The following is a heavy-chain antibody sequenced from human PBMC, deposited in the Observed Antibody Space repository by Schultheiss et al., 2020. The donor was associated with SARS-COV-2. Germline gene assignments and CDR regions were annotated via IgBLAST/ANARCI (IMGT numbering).Heavy chain of an antibody. CDR3: ARRRYDFWSGYSENWFDP. CDR1: GGSFSGYY. V-gene: IGHV4-34*01. J-gene: IGHJ5*02. Sequence: SQTLSLTCAVYGGSFSGYYWSWIRQPPGKGLEWIGEINHSGSTNYNPSLKSRVTISVDTSKNQFSLKLSSVTAADTAVYYCARRRYDFWSGYSENWFDPWGQGTLVTVSS. D-gene: IGHD3-3*01. CDR2: INHSGST.